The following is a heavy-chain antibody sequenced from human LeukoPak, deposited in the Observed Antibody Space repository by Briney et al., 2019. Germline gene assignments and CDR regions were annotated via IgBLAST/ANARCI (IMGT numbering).Heavy chain of an antibody. CDR2: ISGSGGST. V-gene: IGHV3-23*01. CDR3: AKSPPEYYYDSSGYYRKGLLDY. J-gene: IGHJ4*02. Sequence: QSGGSLRLSCAVSGFTFSSYAMSWVRQAPGKGLEWVSVISGSGGSTYYADSVKGRFTISRDNSKNTLYLQMNSLRAEDTAVYYCAKSPPEYYYDSSGYYRKGLLDYWGQGTLVTVSS. CDR1: GFTFSSYA. D-gene: IGHD3-22*01.